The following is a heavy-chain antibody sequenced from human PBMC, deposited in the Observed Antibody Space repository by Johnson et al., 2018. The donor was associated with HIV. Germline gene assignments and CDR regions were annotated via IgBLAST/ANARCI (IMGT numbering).Heavy chain of an antibody. D-gene: IGHD1-26*01. CDR2: ISRSGSTI. Sequence: QMLLVESGGGLVQPGGSLRLSCAASGFTFSDYYMTWIRQAPGKGLEWVSYISRSGSTIYYADSVKGRFTISRDNAKNSLYLQMNSLRAEDTAVYYCAKGFGASSGAFDIWGQGTMVTVSS. J-gene: IGHJ3*02. V-gene: IGHV3-11*04. CDR1: GFTFSDYY. CDR3: AKGFGASSGAFDI.